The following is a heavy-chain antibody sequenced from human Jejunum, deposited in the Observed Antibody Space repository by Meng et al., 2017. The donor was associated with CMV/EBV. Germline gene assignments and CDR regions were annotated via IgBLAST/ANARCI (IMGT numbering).Heavy chain of an antibody. CDR2: ISSMSATM. J-gene: IGHJ4*02. D-gene: IGHD3-3*01. V-gene: IGHV3-48*04. Sequence: GFSFSIYSMNWVRQFPGKGLEWVSYISSMSATMYYTDSVRGRFAISRDDAKNSLYLHMNNLRAEDTAIYYCARDVTILGRVQTFDSWGQGTLVTVSS. CDR3: ARDVTILGRVQTFDS. CDR1: GFSFSIYS.